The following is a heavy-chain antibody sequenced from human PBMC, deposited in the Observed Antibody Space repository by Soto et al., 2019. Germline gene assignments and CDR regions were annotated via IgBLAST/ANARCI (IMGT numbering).Heavy chain of an antibody. Sequence: EVQLVESGGGLVQSGGSLRLSCAASGFTFSSYWMSWVRQGPGKGPEWEANIKQDGSEKYYVDSVKGRFTISRDNAKNSLYLQMTSLRAEDTAVYHCAKSLSAIPGDSWGQGTLVTVSS. J-gene: IGHJ4*02. D-gene: IGHD2-2*01. CDR2: IKQDGSEK. V-gene: IGHV3-7*05. CDR1: GFTFSSYW. CDR3: AKSLSAIPGDS.